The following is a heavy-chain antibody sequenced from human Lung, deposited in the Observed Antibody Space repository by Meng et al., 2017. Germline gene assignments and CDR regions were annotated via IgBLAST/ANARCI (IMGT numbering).Heavy chain of an antibody. CDR1: GGSFSDYY. Sequence: QVQLPPWGAGLLTPSETLSLTCVVSGGSFSDYYWSWIRQPPGKGLEWIGEINHSWSTNYNPSLESRATISVDTSQNNLSLKLSSVTAADSAVYYCARGPTTMAHDFDYWGQGTLVTVSS. J-gene: IGHJ4*02. V-gene: IGHV4-34*01. D-gene: IGHD4-11*01. CDR2: INHSWST. CDR3: ARGPTTMAHDFDY.